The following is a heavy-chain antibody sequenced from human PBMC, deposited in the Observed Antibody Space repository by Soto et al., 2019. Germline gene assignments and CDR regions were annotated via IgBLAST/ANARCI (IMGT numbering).Heavy chain of an antibody. CDR2: ISTYNGDT. CDR3: ASSPRGYCSSTSCRELGNYYGMDL. D-gene: IGHD2-2*01. V-gene: IGHV1-18*01. Sequence: ASVKVSCKASGYSFSNYGISWVREAPGQGLEWMGWISTYNGDTDYPQKVQGRVTISADKSISTAYLQWSSLKASDTAMYYCASSPRGYCSSTSCRELGNYYGMDLWGQGTTVTVSS. J-gene: IGHJ6*02. CDR1: GYSFSNYG.